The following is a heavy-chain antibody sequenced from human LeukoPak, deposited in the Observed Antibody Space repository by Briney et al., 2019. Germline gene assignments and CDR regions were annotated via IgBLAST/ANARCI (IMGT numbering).Heavy chain of an antibody. Sequence: SETLSLTCAVYGGSFSGYYWSWIRQPPGKGLEWIGEINHSGSTNYNTSLKSRVTISVDTSKNQFSLKLSSVTAADTAVYYCARGRRVRGAPFDYWGQGTLVTVSS. J-gene: IGHJ4*02. CDR1: GGSFSGYY. CDR2: INHSGST. D-gene: IGHD3-10*01. CDR3: ARGRRVRGAPFDY. V-gene: IGHV4-34*01.